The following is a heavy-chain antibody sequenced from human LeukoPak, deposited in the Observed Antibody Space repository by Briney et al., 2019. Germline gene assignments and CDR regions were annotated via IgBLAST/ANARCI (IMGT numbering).Heavy chain of an antibody. CDR2: INHSGST. CDR1: GGSFSGYY. D-gene: IGHD3-9*01. Sequence: SETLSLTCAVYGGSFSGYYWSWIRQPPGKGLEWIGEINHSGSTYYNPSLKSRVTISVDTSKNQFSLKLSSVTAADTAVYYCARSGERYYDILTGYIGGYYFDYWGQGTLVTVSS. CDR3: ARSGERYYDILTGYIGGYYFDY. V-gene: IGHV4-34*01. J-gene: IGHJ4*02.